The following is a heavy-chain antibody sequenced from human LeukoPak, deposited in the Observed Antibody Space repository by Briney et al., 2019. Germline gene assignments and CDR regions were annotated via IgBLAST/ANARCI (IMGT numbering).Heavy chain of an antibody. Sequence: PSETLSLTCTVSGGSISSDNNYWSWFRQPDGKGLEWIGRIHTSGSTNHNPSLNSRVTISIDTSKNQFSLKLSSVTATDTAVYYCARARSDGGYNWFDPWGPGTLVTVSS. J-gene: IGHJ5*02. D-gene: IGHD2-15*01. CDR1: GGSISSDNNY. V-gene: IGHV4-61*02. CDR2: IHTSGST. CDR3: ARARSDGGYNWFDP.